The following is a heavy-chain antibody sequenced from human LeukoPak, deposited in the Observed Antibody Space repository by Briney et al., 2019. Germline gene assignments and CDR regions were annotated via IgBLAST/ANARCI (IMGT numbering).Heavy chain of an antibody. CDR2: IYTSGST. D-gene: IGHD3-10*01. J-gene: IGHJ4*02. CDR3: ARELVDSSGYFDY. CDR1: GASISKDY. Sequence: SETLSLTCTVSGASISKDYWAWIRQPAGKGLEWIGRIYTSGSTNYNPSLKSRVTMSVDTSKNQFSLKLSSVTAADTAVYYCARELVDSSGYFDYWGQGTLVTVSS. V-gene: IGHV4-4*07.